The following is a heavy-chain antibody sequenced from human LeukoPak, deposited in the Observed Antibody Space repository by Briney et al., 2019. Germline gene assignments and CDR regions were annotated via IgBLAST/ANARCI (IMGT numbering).Heavy chain of an antibody. D-gene: IGHD7-27*01. V-gene: IGHV3-73*01. CDR3: TRSFNWGSDY. CDR1: GFTFSGSA. J-gene: IGHJ4*02. CDR2: IRSKANSYAT. Sequence: GGSLRLSCAVSGFTFSGSAIHWVRQASGKGLEWVGRIRSKANSYATGYGASVKGRITISRDDSRNTAYLQMSSLKSEDTAIYFCTRSFNWGSDYWGQGTLVTVSS.